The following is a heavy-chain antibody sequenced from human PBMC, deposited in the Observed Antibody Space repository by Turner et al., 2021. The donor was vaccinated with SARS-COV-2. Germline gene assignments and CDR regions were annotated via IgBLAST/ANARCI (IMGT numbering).Heavy chain of an antibody. CDR3: ARDRGEGWFGESHYFDY. V-gene: IGHV3-20*04. D-gene: IGHD3-10*01. J-gene: IGHJ4*02. Sequence: EVQLVESGGGVVRPGGSLRLSCAASGFPFDDYGMSWVRQAPGKGLEWVSGINGNGGSTGYADSVKGRFTISRDNAKNSLYLQMNSLRAEDTALYYCARDRGEGWFGESHYFDYWGQGTLVTVSS. CDR1: GFPFDDYG. CDR2: INGNGGST.